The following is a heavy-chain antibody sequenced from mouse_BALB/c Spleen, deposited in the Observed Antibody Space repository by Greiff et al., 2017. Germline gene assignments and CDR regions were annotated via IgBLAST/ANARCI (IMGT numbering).Heavy chain of an antibody. CDR2: ILPGSGST. CDR1: GYTFSSYW. Sequence: VQLQQSGAELMKPGASVKISCKATGYTFSSYWIEWVKQRPGHGLEWIGEILPGSGSTNYNEKFKGKATFTADTSSNTAYMQLSSLTSEDSAVYYCAIYGNYVWFAYWGQGTLVTVSA. V-gene: IGHV1-9*01. CDR3: AIYGNYVWFAY. J-gene: IGHJ3*01. D-gene: IGHD2-1*01.